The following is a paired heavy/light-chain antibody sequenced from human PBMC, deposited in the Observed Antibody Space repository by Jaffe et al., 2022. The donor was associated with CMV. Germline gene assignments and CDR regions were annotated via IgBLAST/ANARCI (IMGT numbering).Heavy chain of an antibody. CDR2: INSNGGST. V-gene: IGHV3-64*07. CDR1: GFTFSRCT. D-gene: IGHD1-7*01. CDR3: AREVETGTADY. J-gene: IGHJ4*02. Sequence: EVQLVESGGGLVQPGGSLRLSCAASGFTFSRCTMHWVRQAPGKGLEAVSAINSNGGSTVYTDSVKGRFTISRDNSKNMVYLQMDSLRAEDMAMYYCAREVETGTADYWGQGTLVTVSS.
Light chain of an antibody. CDR2: RVS. Sequence: VVMTQSPLSLTVTLGQPASISCRSSQSLLYSDGNTYLTWFQQRPGQSPRRLIYRVSNRDSGVPDRFSGSGSGTDFTLKISRVEAEDVGVYYCMQGTYWSWTFGQGTKVEI. J-gene: IGKJ1*01. CDR1: QSLLYSDGNTY. V-gene: IGKV2-30*01. CDR3: MQGTYWSWT.